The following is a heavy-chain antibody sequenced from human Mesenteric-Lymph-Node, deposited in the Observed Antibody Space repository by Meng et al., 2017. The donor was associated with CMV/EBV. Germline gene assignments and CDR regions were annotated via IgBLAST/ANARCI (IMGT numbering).Heavy chain of an antibody. J-gene: IGHJ4*02. Sequence: GESLKISCAASGFNFRSYTINWVRQAPGKGLEWVSSISSSSSYTYYADSVKGRFTISRDNAKNSLFLQMNSLRAEDTAVYYCAKDLDGYNYIDYWGQGTLVTVSS. CDR3: AKDLDGYNYIDY. V-gene: IGHV3-21*01. CDR1: GFNFRSYT. D-gene: IGHD5-24*01. CDR2: ISSSSSYT.